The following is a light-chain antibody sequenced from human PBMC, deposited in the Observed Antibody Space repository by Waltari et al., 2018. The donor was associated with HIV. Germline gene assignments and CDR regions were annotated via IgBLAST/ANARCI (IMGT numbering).Light chain of an antibody. Sequence: DIVLTQSPDSMAVSLGERAPVNCTYSQTVLYSSDNRDYLAWYQVRPGQPPQLLIYWASTRQSGVPDRFSGSGSGTHFTLTISGLQAEDVAIYYCQQYYTTPQSFGQGTRLEI. CDR3: QQYYTTPQS. J-gene: IGKJ2*03. CDR1: QTVLYSSDNRDY. V-gene: IGKV4-1*01. CDR2: WAS.